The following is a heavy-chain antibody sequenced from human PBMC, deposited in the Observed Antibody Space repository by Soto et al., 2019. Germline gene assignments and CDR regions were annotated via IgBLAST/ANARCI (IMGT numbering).Heavy chain of an antibody. CDR2: ISGSGGVT. D-gene: IGHD6-19*01. CDR3: AKIHSGSSEDAFDV. V-gene: IGHV3-23*01. J-gene: IGHJ3*01. CDR1: GFTFSSYA. Sequence: GGSLRLSCAASGFTFSSYAMSWVRQGPGKGLEWVTLISGSGGVTDYADTVKGRFTVSRDNSKNTMYLELNSLTAGDTAIYYCAKIHSGSSEDAFDVWGQGTVVTVSS.